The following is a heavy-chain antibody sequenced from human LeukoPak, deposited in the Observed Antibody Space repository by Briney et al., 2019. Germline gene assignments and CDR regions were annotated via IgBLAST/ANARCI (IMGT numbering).Heavy chain of an antibody. D-gene: IGHD3-22*01. CDR2: ISGSGGST. CDR1: GFTFSNYG. V-gene: IGHV3-23*01. Sequence: GGTLRLSCAASGFTFSNYGMIWVRQAPGKGLEWVSGISGSGGSTYYADSVKGRFTISRDNSKNTLYLQMNSLRAEDTAVYYCAKVRGYYDSSGPNYFDYWGQGTLVTVSS. CDR3: AKVRGYYDSSGPNYFDY. J-gene: IGHJ4*02.